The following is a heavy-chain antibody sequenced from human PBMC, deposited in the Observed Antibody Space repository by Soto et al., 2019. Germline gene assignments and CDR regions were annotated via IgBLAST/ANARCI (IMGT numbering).Heavy chain of an antibody. CDR2: TYYRSKWYN. D-gene: IGHD3-22*01. CDR1: GDSVSSNSAA. CDR3: ARGRRNYYDSSGYFPLAFDI. V-gene: IGHV6-1*01. Sequence: SQTLSLTCAISGDSVSSNSAAWNWIRQSPSRGLEWLGRTYYRSKWYNDYAVSVKSRITINPDTSKNQLSLKLSSVTAADTAVYYCARGRRNYYDSSGYFPLAFDIWGQGTMVTVSS. J-gene: IGHJ3*02.